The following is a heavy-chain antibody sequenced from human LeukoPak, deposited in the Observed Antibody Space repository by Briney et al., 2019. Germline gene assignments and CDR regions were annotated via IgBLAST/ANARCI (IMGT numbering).Heavy chain of an antibody. CDR2: PYTSGST. D-gene: IGHD4-17*01. V-gene: IGHV4-4*07. CDR1: GCSISSFY. Sequence: SETLSLTCTVSGCSISSFYWSWIRQPAGKGLEWIGRPYTSGSTNYNPSLNSRVTMSVDTSKNQFSLKLSSVTAADTAVYYCASGNDYGDYYWGQGTLVTVSS. J-gene: IGHJ4*02. CDR3: ASGNDYGDYY.